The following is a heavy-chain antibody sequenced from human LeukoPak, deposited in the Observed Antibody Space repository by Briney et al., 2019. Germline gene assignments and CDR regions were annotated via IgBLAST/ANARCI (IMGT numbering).Heavy chain of an antibody. CDR2: INPNSGRT. D-gene: IGHD6-25*01. V-gene: IGHV1-8*01. CDR3: ARGRSGLAAAGTYDY. J-gene: IGHJ4*02. CDR1: GYTFTSSD. Sequence: ASVKVSCKASGYTFTSSDINWVRQAAGQGLEWMGWINPNSGRTGYAQKFQGRVTMTKNTSISTAYMELSSLRFDDTAVYYCARGRSGLAAAGTYDYWGQGTLITVSS.